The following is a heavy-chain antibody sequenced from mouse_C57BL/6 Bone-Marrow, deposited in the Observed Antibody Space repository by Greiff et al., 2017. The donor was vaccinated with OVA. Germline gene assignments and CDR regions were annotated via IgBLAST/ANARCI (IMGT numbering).Heavy chain of an antibody. CDR2: IYPGDGDT. CDR1: GYAFSSYW. J-gene: IGHJ1*03. CDR3: ARITTVVEDWYFDV. Sequence: QVQLKESGAELVKPGASVKISCKASGYAFSSYWMNWVKQRPGKGLEWIGQIYPGDGDTNYNGKFKGKATLTADKSSSTAYMQLSSLTSEDSAVYFCARITTVVEDWYFDVWGTGTTVTVSS. V-gene: IGHV1-80*01. D-gene: IGHD1-1*01.